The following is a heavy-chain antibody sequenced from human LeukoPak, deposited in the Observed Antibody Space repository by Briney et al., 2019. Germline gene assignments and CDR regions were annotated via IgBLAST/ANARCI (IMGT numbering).Heavy chain of an antibody. CDR1: GFTFRKHG. CDR2: ISPSGDIT. D-gene: IGHD1-7*01. J-gene: IGHJ4*02. V-gene: IGHV3-23*01. Sequence: GGTLRLSCAASGFTFRKHGMNWVRQAPGKGLEWVAGISPSGDITYYADSVKGRFTISRDNSKNTLYLQMNSLRDEDTAVYYCAKGRRAPLVGTITKSWIDYWGQGTLVTVSS. CDR3: AKGRRAPLVGTITKSWIDY.